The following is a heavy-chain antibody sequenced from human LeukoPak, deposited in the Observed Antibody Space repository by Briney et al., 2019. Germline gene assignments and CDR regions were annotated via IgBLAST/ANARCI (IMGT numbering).Heavy chain of an antibody. Sequence: PSETLSLTCGVSGGSVSSTSWWTWIRQPPGKGLEWIGKVHLDGRTNFNPSLKSRLTMSVDLSENHVSLKLTSVTAADTAVYYCARESNSSGLTYYYYGMDVWGQGTTVTVSS. CDR3: ARESNSSGLTYYYYGMDV. J-gene: IGHJ6*02. D-gene: IGHD6-19*01. CDR2: VHLDGRT. CDR1: GGSVSSTSW. V-gene: IGHV4-4*02.